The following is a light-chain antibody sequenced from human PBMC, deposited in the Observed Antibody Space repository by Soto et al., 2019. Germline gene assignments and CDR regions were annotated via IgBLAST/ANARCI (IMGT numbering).Light chain of an antibody. CDR1: SSDVGGYNY. V-gene: IGLV2-14*01. J-gene: IGLJ1*01. CDR2: EVS. Sequence: QSVLTQPASVSGSPGQSITISCTGTSSDVGGYNYVSWYQQHPGKAPKLMIYEVSNRPSGVSNRFSGSKSGNTAFLAISGLPAEGEADYYCSSYTSSRTLVFGPGTKLTVL. CDR3: SSYTSSRTLV.